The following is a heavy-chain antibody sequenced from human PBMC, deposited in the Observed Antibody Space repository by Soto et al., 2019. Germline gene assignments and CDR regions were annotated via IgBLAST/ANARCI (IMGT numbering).Heavy chain of an antibody. V-gene: IGHV1-69*06. CDR3: AEGKVITYYYGMDV. CDR2: IIPIFGTA. Sequence: SVKVSCKASGGTFSSYAISWVRQAPGQGLEWMGGIIPIFGTANYAQKFQGRVTITADKSTSTAYMELSSLRSEDTAVYYCAEGKVITYYYGMDVWGQGTTVTVSS. J-gene: IGHJ6*02. D-gene: IGHD3-22*01. CDR1: GGTFSSYA.